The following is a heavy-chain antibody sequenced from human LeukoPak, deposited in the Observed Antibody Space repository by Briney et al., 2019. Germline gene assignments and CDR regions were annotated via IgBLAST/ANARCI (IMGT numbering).Heavy chain of an antibody. CDR3: ARGRMVRGVRFDY. V-gene: IGHV4-59*01. CDR2: IYYSGST. CDR1: GGSISGYY. J-gene: IGHJ4*02. D-gene: IGHD3-10*01. Sequence: SETLSLTCTVSGGSISGYYWSWIRQPPGKGLEWIGYIYYSGSTNYNPSLKSRVSISVDTSKNQFSLKLSSVTAADTAVYYCARGRMVRGVRFDYWGQGTLVTVSS.